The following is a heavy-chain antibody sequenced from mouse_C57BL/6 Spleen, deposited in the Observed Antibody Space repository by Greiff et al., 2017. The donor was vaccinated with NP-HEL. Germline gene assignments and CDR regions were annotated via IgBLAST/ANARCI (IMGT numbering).Heavy chain of an antibody. J-gene: IGHJ4*01. Sequence: EVQLHQSGPELVKPGASVKISCKASGYTFTDYYMNWVKQSHGKSLEWIGDINPNNGGTSYNQKFKGKATLTVDKSSSTAYMELRSLTSEDSAVYYCARGDYDVRYAMDYWGQGTSVTVSS. CDR3: ARGDYDVRYAMDY. CDR2: INPNNGGT. D-gene: IGHD2-4*01. CDR1: GYTFTDYY. V-gene: IGHV1-26*01.